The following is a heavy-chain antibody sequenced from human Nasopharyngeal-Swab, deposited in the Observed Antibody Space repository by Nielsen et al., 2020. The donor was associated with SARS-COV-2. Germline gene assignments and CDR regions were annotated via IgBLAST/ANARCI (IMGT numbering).Heavy chain of an antibody. V-gene: IGHV4-34*09. J-gene: IGHJ4*02. CDR2: IYYSGST. CDR3: ARVRVFTFDY. Sequence: SETLSLTCAVYGGSFSGYYWSWIRQPPGKGLEWIGYIYYSGSTYYNPSLKSRVTISVDTSKNQFSLKLSSVTAADTAVYYCARVRVFTFDYWGQGTLVTVSS. D-gene: IGHD3-10*01. CDR1: GGSFSGYY.